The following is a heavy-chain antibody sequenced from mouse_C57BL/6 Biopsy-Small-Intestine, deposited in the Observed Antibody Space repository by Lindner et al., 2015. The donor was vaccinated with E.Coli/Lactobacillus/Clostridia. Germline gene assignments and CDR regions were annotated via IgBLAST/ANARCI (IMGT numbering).Heavy chain of an antibody. J-gene: IGHJ4*01. D-gene: IGHD6-1*01. V-gene: IGHV1-20*01. Sequence: SVKVSCKTSGYTFTNFGVTWVRLAPGQGLEWMRWISAYNGDTTYTPKFQGRVTMTTDTSTSTAYMELRNLRSDDTAVYYCATAWGPGYCTSASCYAGHWGQGTLVTVSS. CDR1: GYTFTNFG. CDR3: ATAWGPGYCTSASCYAGH. CDR2: ISAYNGDT.